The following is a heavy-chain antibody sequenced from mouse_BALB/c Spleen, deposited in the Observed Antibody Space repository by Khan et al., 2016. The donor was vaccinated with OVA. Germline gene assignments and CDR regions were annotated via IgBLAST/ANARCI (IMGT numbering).Heavy chain of an antibody. CDR2: INPSTDYT. V-gene: IGHV1-7*01. J-gene: IGHJ3*01. D-gene: IGHD1-1*01. CDR3: ANHGSSSAWFTY. Sequence: QVQLKESGAELAKPGASVKMSCKASGYTFTSYWMHWVKQRPGQGLEWIGYINPSTDYTEYNEKFKDKATLTADKSSSTAYMRLSSLTSEDSAVYYCANHGSSSAWFTYWGQGTLVAVSA. CDR1: GYTFTSYW.